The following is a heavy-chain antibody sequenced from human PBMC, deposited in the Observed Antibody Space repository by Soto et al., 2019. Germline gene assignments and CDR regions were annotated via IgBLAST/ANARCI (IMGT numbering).Heavy chain of an antibody. J-gene: IGHJ5*02. Sequence: QVQLVQSGAEVKKPGASVKVSCKASGYTFTDYFIHWVRQAPGQGFEWMGWINPNSRGTNYAQKFQGRVTMTRDTSNSTAYMELRGLRSDDTAVYYCARVTLKAGNWFDPCGQGTLVTVSS. V-gene: IGHV1-2*02. CDR1: GYTFTDYF. CDR2: INPNSRGT. CDR3: ARVTLKAGNWFDP.